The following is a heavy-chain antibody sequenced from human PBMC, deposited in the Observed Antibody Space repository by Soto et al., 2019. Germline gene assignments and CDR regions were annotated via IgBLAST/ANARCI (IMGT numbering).Heavy chain of an antibody. Sequence: QLQLQGSGPGLVNPSETLSLSCTVSGDSISSSTYFWGWVRQPPGKGLEWIGSIHYSGSTFYSPSLKSRVILSVDTSKNQFSLKLTSVTAADTAVYYCTGEWYASSWCWGQGTLVTVSS. D-gene: IGHD6-13*01. CDR3: TGEWYASSWC. CDR2: IHYSGST. J-gene: IGHJ4*02. CDR1: GDSISSSTYF. V-gene: IGHV4-39*02.